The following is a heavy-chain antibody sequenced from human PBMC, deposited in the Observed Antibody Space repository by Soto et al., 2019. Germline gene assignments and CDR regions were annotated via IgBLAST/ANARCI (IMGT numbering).Heavy chain of an antibody. V-gene: IGHV3-23*01. CDR1: GFTFSSYA. D-gene: IGHD3-10*01. CDR2: ISGSGGST. J-gene: IGHJ4*02. Sequence: EVQLLESGGGLVQPGGSLRLSCAASGFTFSSYAMSWVRQAPGKGLEWVSAISGSGGSTYSADSVKGRFTISRDNSKNTLYLQMNSLRAEDTAVYYCAKAGLLLWFGELLYESDYWGQGTLVTVSS. CDR3: AKAGLLLWFGELLYESDY.